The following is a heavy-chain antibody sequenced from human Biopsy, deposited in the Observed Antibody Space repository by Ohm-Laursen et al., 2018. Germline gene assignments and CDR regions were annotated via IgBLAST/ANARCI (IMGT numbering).Heavy chain of an antibody. CDR3: ARDRGYYSDRTVPGYFDL. Sequence: GTLSLTCTVSGDSISSYYWSWIRQPPGQGLEWIGYVYYAGSTDYNPSLQSRVTISVDTSKNHFSLRLRSVTPADTAIYYCARDRGYYSDRTVPGYFDLWGRGTLVTVSS. J-gene: IGHJ2*01. D-gene: IGHD3-22*01. CDR2: VYYAGST. V-gene: IGHV4-59*01. CDR1: GDSISSYY.